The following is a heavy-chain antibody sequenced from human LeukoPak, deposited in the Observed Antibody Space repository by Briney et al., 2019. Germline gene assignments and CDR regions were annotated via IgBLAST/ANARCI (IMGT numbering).Heavy chain of an antibody. Sequence: SATLSLTCAVYGGSFSGYYWSWIRQPPGKGLEWIGEINHSGSTNYNPSLKSRVTISVDTSKNQFSLKLSSVTAADTAVYYCARGGHCSSTSCYDYWGQGTLVTVSS. D-gene: IGHD2-2*01. CDR1: GGSFSGYY. J-gene: IGHJ4*02. CDR2: INHSGST. V-gene: IGHV4-34*01. CDR3: ARGGHCSSTSCYDY.